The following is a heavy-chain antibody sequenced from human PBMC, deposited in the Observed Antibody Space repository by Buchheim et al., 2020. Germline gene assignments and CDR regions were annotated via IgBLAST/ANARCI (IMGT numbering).Heavy chain of an antibody. D-gene: IGHD2-2*02. CDR2: ISSSSSYI. Sequence: EVQLVESGGGLVKPGGSLRLSCAASGFTFSSYSMNWVRQAPGKGLEWVSSISSSSSYIYYADSVKGRFTISRDNAKNSLYLQMNSLRAEDTAVYYCAREAVPAAIRTFDYYYMDVWGKGTT. V-gene: IGHV3-21*01. J-gene: IGHJ6*03. CDR3: AREAVPAAIRTFDYYYMDV. CDR1: GFTFSSYS.